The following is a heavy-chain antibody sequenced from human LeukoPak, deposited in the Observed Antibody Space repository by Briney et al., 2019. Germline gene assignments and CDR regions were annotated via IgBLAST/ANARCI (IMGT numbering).Heavy chain of an antibody. CDR3: ARGDGIVVVVAATNDAFDI. Sequence: ASVKVSCKASGYTFTSYDINWVRQATGQGLEWMGRMNPNSGNTGYAQKFQGRVTMTRNTSISTAYMELSSLRSEDTAVYYCARGDGIVVVVAATNDAFDIWGQGTMVTVSS. D-gene: IGHD2-15*01. J-gene: IGHJ3*02. CDR1: GYTFTSYD. V-gene: IGHV1-8*01. CDR2: MNPNSGNT.